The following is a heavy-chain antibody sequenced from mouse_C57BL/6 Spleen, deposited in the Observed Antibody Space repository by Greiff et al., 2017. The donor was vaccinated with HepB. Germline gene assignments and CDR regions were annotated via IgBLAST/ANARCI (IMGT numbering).Heavy chain of an antibody. J-gene: IGHJ4*01. CDR1: GFTFSDYG. Sequence: DVKLVESGGGLVKPGGSLKLSCAASGFTFSDYGMHWVRQAPEKGLEWVAYISSGSSTIYYADTVKGRFTISRDNAKNTLFLQMTSLRSEDTAMYYCARGRSSYWAMDYWGQGTSVTVSS. D-gene: IGHD1-1*01. CDR3: ARGRSSYWAMDY. V-gene: IGHV5-17*01. CDR2: ISSGSSTI.